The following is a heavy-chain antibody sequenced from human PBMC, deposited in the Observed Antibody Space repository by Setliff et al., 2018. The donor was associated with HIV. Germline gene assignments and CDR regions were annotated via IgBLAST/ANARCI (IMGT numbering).Heavy chain of an antibody. V-gene: IGHV3-11*04. Sequence: LSLTCAVYGGSFSGYFMSWIRQTPRKGLEWISYIGYSGTPIYYADSVKGRFTISRDNAENSLYLEMNNLRGEDTAVYYCARHWGNSFDIWGQGTLVTVSS. J-gene: IGHJ3*02. D-gene: IGHD7-27*01. CDR1: GGSFSGYF. CDR2: IGYSGTPI. CDR3: ARHWGNSFDI.